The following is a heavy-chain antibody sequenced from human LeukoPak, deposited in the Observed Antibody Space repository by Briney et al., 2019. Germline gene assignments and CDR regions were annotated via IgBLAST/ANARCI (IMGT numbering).Heavy chain of an antibody. J-gene: IGHJ4*02. Sequence: GGSLRLSCAASGFTFSSYGMHWVRQAPGKGLEWVAFIRYDGSNKYYADSVKGRFTISRDNSKNTLYLQMNSLRAEDTAVYYCAKDTWGLRWEQFDYWGQGTLVTVSS. V-gene: IGHV3-30*02. CDR3: AKDTWGLRWEQFDY. D-gene: IGHD1-26*01. CDR2: IRYDGSNK. CDR1: GFTFSSYG.